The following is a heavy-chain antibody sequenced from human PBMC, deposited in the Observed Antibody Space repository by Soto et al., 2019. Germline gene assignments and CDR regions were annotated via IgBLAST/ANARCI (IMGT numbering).Heavy chain of an antibody. J-gene: IGHJ3*02. CDR1: GYTFTSYY. D-gene: IGHD4-17*01. Sequence: QVQLVQSGAEVKKPGASVKVSCKASGYTFTSYYMHWVRQAPGQGLEWMGIINPSGGSTSYAQKFQGRVTMTRDTSTSTVYMELSSLRSEDTAVYYCARDLEPNETPVLKRLQPGAFDIWGQGTMVTVSS. CDR2: INPSGGST. CDR3: ARDLEPNETPVLKRLQPGAFDI. V-gene: IGHV1-46*01.